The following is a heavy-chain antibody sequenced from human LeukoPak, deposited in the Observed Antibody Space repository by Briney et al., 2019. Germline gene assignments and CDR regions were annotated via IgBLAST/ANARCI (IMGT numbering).Heavy chain of an antibody. CDR1: GFTFCSYW. CDR3: ARGGVNHGFDI. D-gene: IGHD3-10*01. CDR2: INNDGSNT. Sequence: PGGSLRFSCEASGFTFCSYWLHWVPQAQGKGLVWVSRINNDGSNTIYADSVKGRFTISRDNAKNTLYLQMNSLRAEDTSVFYCARGGVNHGFDIWGQGTMVTVSS. V-gene: IGHV3-74*01. J-gene: IGHJ3*02.